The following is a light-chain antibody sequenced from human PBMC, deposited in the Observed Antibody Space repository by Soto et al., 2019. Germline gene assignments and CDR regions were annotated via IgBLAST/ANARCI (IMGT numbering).Light chain of an antibody. CDR3: QQDKNWPLT. CDR2: GAS. CDR1: QSVSSN. V-gene: IGKV3-15*01. J-gene: IGKJ4*01. Sequence: EIVMTQSPATLSVSPGARATLSCRASQSVSSNLDWYQQKPGQAPRLLIYGASTRATGIPARFSGSGSGTEFTLTISSLQSEDFAVYYCQQDKNWPLTFGGGTKVEIK.